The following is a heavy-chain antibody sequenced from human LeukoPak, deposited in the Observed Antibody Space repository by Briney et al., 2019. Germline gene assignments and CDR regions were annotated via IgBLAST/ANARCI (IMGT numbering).Heavy chain of an antibody. CDR3: ARRPRAGWFDP. Sequence: SETLSLTCTVSGGSISSSSYYWGWIRQPPGKGLEWINSIYYSGSTYYNPSLKSRVTISVDTSKNQFSLKLSSVTAADTAVYYCARRPRAGWFDPWGQGTLVTVS. CDR1: GGSISSSSYY. J-gene: IGHJ5*02. V-gene: IGHV4-39*01. CDR2: IYYSGST.